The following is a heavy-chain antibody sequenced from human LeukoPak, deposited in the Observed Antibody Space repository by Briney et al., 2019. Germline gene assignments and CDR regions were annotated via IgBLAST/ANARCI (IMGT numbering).Heavy chain of an antibody. Sequence: ASVKVSCKASGYTFTGYYIHWVRQAPGQGLEWMGWINPNTGVTNYAQKFQGRVTMTSDTSISTAYMELSRLRSDDTALYYCARGEGTATYYYYMDVWGKGTTVTISS. CDR2: INPNTGVT. D-gene: IGHD1-26*01. V-gene: IGHV1-2*02. CDR3: ARGEGTATYYYYMDV. J-gene: IGHJ6*03. CDR1: GYTFTGYY.